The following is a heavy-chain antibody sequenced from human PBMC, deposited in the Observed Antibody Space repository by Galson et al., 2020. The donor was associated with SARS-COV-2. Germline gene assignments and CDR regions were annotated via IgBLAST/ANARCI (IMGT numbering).Heavy chain of an antibody. CDR3: VKGIGYYYGSGSFLG. CDR2: ISGSGIST. Sequence: GGSLRLSCAASGFTFNNYGISWVRQAPGKGLEWVSAISGSGISTYYADSVKGRFTISRDNSKNTLYLQMNILRAEDTAVYYCVKGIGYYYGSGSFLGWGQGTQVTVSS. V-gene: IGHV3-23*01. CDR1: GFTFNNYG. D-gene: IGHD3-10*01. J-gene: IGHJ4*02.